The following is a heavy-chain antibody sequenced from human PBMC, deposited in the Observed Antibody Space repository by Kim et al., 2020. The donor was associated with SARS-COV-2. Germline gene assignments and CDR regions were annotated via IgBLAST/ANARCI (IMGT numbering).Heavy chain of an antibody. V-gene: IGHV3-30*18. Sequence: GGSLRLSCAASGFTFSSYGMHWVRQAPGKGLEWVAVISYDGSNKYYADSVKGRFTISRDNSKNTLYLQMNSLRAEDTAVYYCAKDLSGMVRGVITSCGQGTLVTVSS. CDR3: AKDLSGMVRGVITS. CDR1: GFTFSSYG. CDR2: ISYDGSNK. J-gene: IGHJ5*02. D-gene: IGHD3-10*01.